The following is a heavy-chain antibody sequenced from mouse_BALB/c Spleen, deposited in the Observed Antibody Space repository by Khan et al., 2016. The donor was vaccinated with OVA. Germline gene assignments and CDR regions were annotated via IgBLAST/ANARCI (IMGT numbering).Heavy chain of an antibody. V-gene: IGHV9-4*02. D-gene: IGHD2-12*01. J-gene: IGHJ4*01. Sequence: QIQLVQSGPELKKPGETVRISCKASGYTFTTAGIQWVQKMPGKGLKWIGWINTHSGVPKYAEDFKGRFAFSLEISVNTAYLQITNLTNEDTATXIYARGGADYYRSDGGAMEYWGQGTSVTVSS. CDR1: GYTFTTAG. CDR2: INTHSGVP. CDR3: ARGGADYYRSDGGAMEY.